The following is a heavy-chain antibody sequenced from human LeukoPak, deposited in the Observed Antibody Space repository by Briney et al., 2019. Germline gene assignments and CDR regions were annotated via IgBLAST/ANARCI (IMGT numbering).Heavy chain of an antibody. CDR3: ARVSMYYDFWSGYYTSTIFDY. V-gene: IGHV3-48*04. J-gene: IGHJ4*02. Sequence: GGSLRLSCAASGFTFSSYAMSWVRQAPGKGLEWVSYISSSGSTIYYADSVKGRFTISRDNAKNSLYLQMNSLRAEDTAVYYCARVSMYYDFWSGYYTSTIFDYWGQAPLVTVSS. CDR2: ISSSGSTI. D-gene: IGHD3-3*01. CDR1: GFTFSSYA.